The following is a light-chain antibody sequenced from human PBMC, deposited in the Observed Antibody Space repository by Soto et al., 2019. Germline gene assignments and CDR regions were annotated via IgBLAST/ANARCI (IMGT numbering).Light chain of an antibody. V-gene: IGKV3-15*01. CDR2: GAS. J-gene: IGKJ2*03. CDR1: ESVSSN. CDR3: QEYNNWHPVHR. Sequence: EIVMTQSPATLSVSPGERATLSCRACESVSSNLAWYQQTPGQAPRLLIYGASTRATGIPARFSGSGSGTEFTLTISSLQSEDFAVYYCQEYNNWHPVHRFGQGTKPEIK.